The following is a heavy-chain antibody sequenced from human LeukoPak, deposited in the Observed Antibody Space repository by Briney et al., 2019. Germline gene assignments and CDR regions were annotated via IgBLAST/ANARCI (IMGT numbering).Heavy chain of an antibody. D-gene: IGHD1-14*01. Sequence: GASVKVSCKASGYTFSSYDISWARQAPGQGLEWMGWISTYNGNTNYAQKLQGRVTMTTDTSTSTAYMELRSLRSDDTAVYYCARGRKSVDAFDIWGQGTMVTVSS. CDR3: ARGRKSVDAFDI. CDR1: GYTFSSYD. CDR2: ISTYNGNT. J-gene: IGHJ3*02. V-gene: IGHV1-18*01.